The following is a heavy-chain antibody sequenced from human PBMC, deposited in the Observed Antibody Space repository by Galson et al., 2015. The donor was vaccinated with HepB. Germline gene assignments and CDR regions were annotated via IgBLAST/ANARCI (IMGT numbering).Heavy chain of an antibody. V-gene: IGHV7-4-1*02. CDR1: GYTFTSYA. D-gene: IGHD4-17*01. CDR2: INTNTGNP. J-gene: IGHJ6*03. Sequence: SVKVSCKASGYTFTSYAMNWVRQAPGQGLEWMGWINTNTGNPTYAQGFTGRFVFSLDTSVSTAYLQISSLKAEDTAVYYCARTTVTTDLAYYYYMDVWGKGTTVTVSS. CDR3: ARTTVTTDLAYYYYMDV.